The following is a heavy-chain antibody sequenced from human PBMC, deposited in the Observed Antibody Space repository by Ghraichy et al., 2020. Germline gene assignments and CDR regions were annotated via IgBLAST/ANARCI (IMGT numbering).Heavy chain of an antibody. Sequence: SETLSLTCTVSGGSISSYYWSWIRQPPGKGLEWIGYIYYSGSTIYNPSLKSRVTISVDTSKNQFSLKLSSVTAADTAVYYCARESGFGAFDIWGQGTMVTVSS. CDR1: GGSISSYY. CDR2: IYYSGST. D-gene: IGHD3-3*01. CDR3: ARESGFGAFDI. J-gene: IGHJ3*02. V-gene: IGHV4-59*01.